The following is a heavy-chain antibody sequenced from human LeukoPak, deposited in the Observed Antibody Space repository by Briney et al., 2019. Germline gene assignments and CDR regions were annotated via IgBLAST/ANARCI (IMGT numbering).Heavy chain of an antibody. D-gene: IGHD2-21*01. CDR1: GGPISSYY. CDR3: ARTSLAIFGSYYYYMDV. CDR2: IYTSGTT. J-gene: IGHJ6*03. V-gene: IGHV4-4*07. Sequence: SETLSLTCTVSGGPISSYYWSWIRQPAGKGLEWIGRIYTSGTTNYNPSLKSRVTMSVDTSKNQFSLKLSSVTAADTAVYYCARTSLAIFGSYYYYMDVWGKGTTVTVSS.